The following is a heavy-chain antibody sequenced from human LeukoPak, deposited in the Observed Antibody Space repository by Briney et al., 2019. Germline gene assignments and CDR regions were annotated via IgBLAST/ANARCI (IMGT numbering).Heavy chain of an antibody. CDR3: AKARHRVNSHLGY. CDR2: ISGSGGST. CDR1: GFTFSSYA. D-gene: IGHD2/OR15-2a*01. V-gene: IGHV3-23*01. J-gene: IGHJ4*02. Sequence: GGSLRFSCAASGFTFSSYAMSWVRQAPGKGLEWVSAISGSGGSTYYADSVKGRFTISRDNSKNTLYLQMNSLRAEDTAVYYCAKARHRVNSHLGYWGQGTLVTVSS.